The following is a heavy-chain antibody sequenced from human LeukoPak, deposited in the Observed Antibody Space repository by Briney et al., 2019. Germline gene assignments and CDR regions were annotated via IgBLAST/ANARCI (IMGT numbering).Heavy chain of an antibody. CDR2: IVVGSGNT. J-gene: IGHJ4*02. CDR3: AADPSYSSGYRYYFDY. D-gene: IGHD3-22*01. CDR1: GFXFISSA. V-gene: IGHV1-58*01. Sequence: ASVKVSCKTSGFXFISSAVQWVRQARGQRLEWIGWIVVGSGNTNYAQKFQERVTITRDMSTSTAYMELSSLRSEDTAVYYCAADPSYSSGYRYYFDYWGQGTLVTVSS.